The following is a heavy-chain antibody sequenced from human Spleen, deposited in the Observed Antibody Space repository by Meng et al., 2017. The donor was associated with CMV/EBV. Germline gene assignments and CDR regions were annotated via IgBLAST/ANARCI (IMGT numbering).Heavy chain of an antibody. CDR3: AKERIAVAGTFLDF. D-gene: IGHD6-19*01. Sequence: GGSLRLSCAGSGFTFSSYAMSWVRQAPGKGLEWVSAISGSGGSTYYADSVKGRFTISRDNSKNTLYLQVNSLRAEGTAVYYCAKERIAVAGTFLDFWGQGTLVTVSS. V-gene: IGHV3-23*01. J-gene: IGHJ4*02. CDR2: ISGSGGST. CDR1: GFTFSSYA.